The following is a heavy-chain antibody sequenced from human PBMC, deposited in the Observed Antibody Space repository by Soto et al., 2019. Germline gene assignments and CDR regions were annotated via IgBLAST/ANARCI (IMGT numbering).Heavy chain of an antibody. CDR3: AKEYDSSGYYPDY. Sequence: SETLSLTCTVSGCSISSYYWSWIRQPPGKGLEWIGYIYYSGSTNYNPSLKSRVTISVDTSKNQFSLKLSSVTAADTAVYYCAKEYDSSGYYPDYWGQGTLVIVS. D-gene: IGHD3-22*01. J-gene: IGHJ4*02. CDR1: GCSISSYY. V-gene: IGHV4-59*01. CDR2: IYYSGST.